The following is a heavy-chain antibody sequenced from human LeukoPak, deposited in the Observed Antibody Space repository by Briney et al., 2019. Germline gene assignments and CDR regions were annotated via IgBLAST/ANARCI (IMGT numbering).Heavy chain of an antibody. J-gene: IGHJ4*02. CDR2: ISGSGGST. CDR1: GFTFSSYA. D-gene: IGHD2-2*01. CDR3: ARAGDIVVVPAATNPNFDY. Sequence: PGGSLRLSCAASGFTFSSYAMSWVRQAPGKGLEWVSAISGSGGSTYYADSVKGRFTISRDNSKNTLYLQMNSLRAEDTAVYYCARAGDIVVVPAATNPNFDYWGQGTLVTVSS. V-gene: IGHV3-23*01.